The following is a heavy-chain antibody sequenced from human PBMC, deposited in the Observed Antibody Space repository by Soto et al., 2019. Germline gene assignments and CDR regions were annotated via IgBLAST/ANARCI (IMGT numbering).Heavy chain of an antibody. D-gene: IGHD2-2*01. CDR3: ARTEVVPAATLPYNWFDP. Sequence: PGESLKISCKGSGYSFTSYWIGWVRQMPGKGLEWMGIIYPGDSDTRYSPSFQGQVTISADKSISTAYLQWSSLKASDTAMYYCARTEVVPAATLPYNWFDPWGQGTLVTVSS. CDR2: IYPGDSDT. V-gene: IGHV5-51*01. J-gene: IGHJ5*02. CDR1: GYSFTSYW.